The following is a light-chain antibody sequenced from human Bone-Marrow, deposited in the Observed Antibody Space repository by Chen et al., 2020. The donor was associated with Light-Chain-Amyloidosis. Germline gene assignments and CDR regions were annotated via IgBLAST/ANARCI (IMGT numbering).Light chain of an antibody. J-gene: IGLJ3*02. CDR3: AAWDESLNGHWV. CDR2: KNN. V-gene: IGLV1-44*01. Sequence: QSVLTQPPSASGTPGQRVTISCSGSRSNIGNNVVNWYQQFPGTAPKLLIHKNNQRPSGVPDRLSGSKSGTSASLAISGLQSEDEADYYCAAWDESLNGHWVFGGGTKLTVL. CDR1: RSNIGNNV.